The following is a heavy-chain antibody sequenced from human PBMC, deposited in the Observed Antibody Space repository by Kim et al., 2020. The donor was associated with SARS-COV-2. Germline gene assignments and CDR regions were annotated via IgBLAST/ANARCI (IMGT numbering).Heavy chain of an antibody. J-gene: IGHJ6*02. CDR3: TRHRNHGVRGVSYYGMDV. V-gene: IGHV3-73*01. Sequence: KGRFAISRDDSKNTAYLQMNSRKTEDTAVYYCTRHRNHGVRGVSYYGMDVWGQGTTVTVSS. D-gene: IGHD3-10*01.